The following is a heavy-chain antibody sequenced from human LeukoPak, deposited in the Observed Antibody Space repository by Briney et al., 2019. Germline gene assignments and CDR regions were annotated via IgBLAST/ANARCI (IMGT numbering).Heavy chain of an antibody. CDR3: ARAPPQYQLLDY. CDR2: IKQDGSEK. V-gene: IGHV3-7*01. Sequence: PGGSLRLSCAASGFTFSDYYMSWIRQAPGKGLEWVANIKQDGSEKYYVDSVKGRFTISRDNAKNSLYLQMNSLRAEDTAVYYCARAPPQYQLLDYWGQGTLVTVSS. CDR1: GFTFSDYY. J-gene: IGHJ4*02. D-gene: IGHD2-2*01.